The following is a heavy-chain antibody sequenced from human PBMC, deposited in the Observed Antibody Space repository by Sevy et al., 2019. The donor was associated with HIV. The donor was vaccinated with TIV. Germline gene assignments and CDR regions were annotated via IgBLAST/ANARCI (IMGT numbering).Heavy chain of an antibody. CDR1: GITFSDAW. D-gene: IGHD4-17*01. CDR2: IKTKTDGGTT. J-gene: IGHJ2*01. CDR3: TTMMRLYGDPNFWYFDL. V-gene: IGHV3-15*01. Sequence: GGSLRLSCVVSGITFSDAWMHWVRQAPGKGLEWVGRIKTKTDGGTTDYAAPVKGRFSISRDESSDTLYLQMNSLKTEDTAVYYCTTMMRLYGDPNFWYFDLWAVAPWSPSPQ.